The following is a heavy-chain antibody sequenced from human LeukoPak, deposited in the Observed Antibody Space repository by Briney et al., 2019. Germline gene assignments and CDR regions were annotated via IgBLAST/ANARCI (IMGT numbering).Heavy chain of an antibody. V-gene: IGHV3-23*01. CDR1: GFTFSTYA. J-gene: IGHJ4*02. D-gene: IGHD3-10*01. Sequence: GGSLRLSCAASGFTFSTYAMTWVRQAPGKGLEWVSTIGDSGGSTSYADSVKGRFTISRDNSKGTLYLQMNSLRVEDTAVYYCAKDLSGSGRLYDYWGQGTLVTVSS. CDR2: IGDSGGST. CDR3: AKDLSGSGRLYDY.